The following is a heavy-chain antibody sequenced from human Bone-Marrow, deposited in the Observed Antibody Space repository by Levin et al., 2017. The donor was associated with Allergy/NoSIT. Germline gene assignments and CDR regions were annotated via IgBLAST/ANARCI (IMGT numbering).Heavy chain of an antibody. Sequence: LGESLKISCEGSGYNFAYFWIGWVRQVPGKGLEWMGIIYPSNSDTEYGPSFQGQVAISADNSISTAYLQWSSLKASDTAMYFCARGSGSNPGLSDPFEFWGQGTTVTVSS. J-gene: IGHJ3*01. D-gene: IGHD1-26*01. CDR1: GYNFAYFW. CDR2: IYPSNSDT. CDR3: ARGSGSNPGLSDPFEF. V-gene: IGHV5-51*01.